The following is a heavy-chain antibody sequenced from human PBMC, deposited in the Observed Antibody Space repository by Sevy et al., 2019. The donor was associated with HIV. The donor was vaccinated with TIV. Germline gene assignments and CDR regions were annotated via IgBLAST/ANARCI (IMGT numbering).Heavy chain of an antibody. CDR3: XXXXXXXXXYPYYFDF. Sequence: GGSLRLSCAASGFTFSNYIMNWVRQAPGKGLEWVSSISSSGSYMYYGDSVKGRFTISRDDAKNSLYLQMNSLRVEDXXXXXXXXXXXXXXXYPYYFDFWGQGTLVTVSS. CDR1: GFTFSNYI. V-gene: IGHV3-21*01. CDR2: ISSSGSYM. D-gene: IGHD3-16*02. J-gene: IGHJ4*02.